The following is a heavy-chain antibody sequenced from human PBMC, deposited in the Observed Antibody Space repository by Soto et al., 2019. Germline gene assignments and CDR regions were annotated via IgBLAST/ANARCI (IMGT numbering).Heavy chain of an antibody. CDR2: ISSRSNFI. CDR1: GFIFGNYS. CDR3: ARVQKLYGNSVYYYGMDV. J-gene: IGHJ6*02. V-gene: IGHV3-21*01. D-gene: IGHD2-8*01. Sequence: EVQLVESGGGLVRPGGSLRLSCEASGFIFGNYSMNWVRQAPGKGLEWVSSISSRSNFIYYADSLRGRVTISRDNTQNSLHLQMNSLRVEDTAIYYCARVQKLYGNSVYYYGMDVRGQGTTVTVSS.